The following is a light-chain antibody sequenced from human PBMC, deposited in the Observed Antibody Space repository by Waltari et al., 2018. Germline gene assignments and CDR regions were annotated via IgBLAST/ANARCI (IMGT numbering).Light chain of an antibody. CDR2: AVT. Sequence: QSALTQPASVSGSPGQSITISCAGTSSDVGGYDLVSWYQHHPDKAPKLLIYAVTKRPSGGANRFSGSKSGNTASLTISGLQAEDEATYYCCSYLERTVFGGGTKLTVL. CDR1: SSDVGGYDL. V-gene: IGLV2-23*02. CDR3: CSYLERTV. J-gene: IGLJ2*01.